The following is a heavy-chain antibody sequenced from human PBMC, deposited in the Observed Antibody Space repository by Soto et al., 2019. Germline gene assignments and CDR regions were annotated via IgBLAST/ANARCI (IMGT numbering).Heavy chain of an antibody. D-gene: IGHD2-2*01. CDR1: GFTFSTYG. CDR2: IWHDGSNK. Sequence: QVQLVESGGDVVQPGKSLRLSCAASGFTFSTYGMHWVRQAPGKGLEWVAVIWHDGSNKYYADSVKGRFTISRDNSKNTVFLQMSSLRAEDTAVYYCAGQYYDSSSCYALYWGQGTLVTVSS. CDR3: AGQYYDSSSCYALY. V-gene: IGHV3-33*01. J-gene: IGHJ4*02.